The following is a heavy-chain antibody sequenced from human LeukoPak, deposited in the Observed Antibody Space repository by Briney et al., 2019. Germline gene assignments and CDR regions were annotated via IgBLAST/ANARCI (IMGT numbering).Heavy chain of an antibody. J-gene: IGHJ5*02. Sequence: GESLKISCKGSGYSFTSYWIGWVRQMPGKGLEWMGIIYPGDSDTRYSPSFQGQVTISADKSISTAYLQWSSLKASDTAMYYCAKSGLYYYGSHATHWFDPWGQGTLVTVSS. CDR3: AKSGLYYYGSHATHWFDP. D-gene: IGHD3-10*01. CDR2: IYPGDSDT. V-gene: IGHV5-51*01. CDR1: GYSFTSYW.